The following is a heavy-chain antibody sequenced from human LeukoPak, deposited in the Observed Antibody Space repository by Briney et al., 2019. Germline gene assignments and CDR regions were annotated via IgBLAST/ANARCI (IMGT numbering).Heavy chain of an antibody. J-gene: IGHJ4*02. CDR1: GFNFRIHG. D-gene: IGHD3-22*01. Sequence: GGSLRLSCAASGFNFRIHGINWVRQAPGKGLEWVANIKKDGSEKYYVDSVKGRFTISRDSAKDSLYLQMNSLRAEDTAVYYCARDLYRIVVVPHYFDYWGQGTLVTVSS. V-gene: IGHV3-7*01. CDR2: IKKDGSEK. CDR3: ARDLYRIVVVPHYFDY.